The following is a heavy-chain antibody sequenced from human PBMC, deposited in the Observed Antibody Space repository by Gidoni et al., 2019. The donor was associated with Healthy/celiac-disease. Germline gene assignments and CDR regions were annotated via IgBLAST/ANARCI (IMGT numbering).Heavy chain of an antibody. J-gene: IGHJ5*02. Sequence: VQLVESGGGLVQPGGSLKLSCAASGFTFTGSAMLWVRQASGKGLEWVGRIRSNANSYATEYAASVKGRFTISRDDSKNTAYLQMNSVKTEDTAWYYCTRTSYYDFWSGYSNWFDPWGQGTLVTLFS. V-gene: IGHV3-73*01. CDR1: GFTFTGSA. CDR2: IRSNANSYAT. D-gene: IGHD3-3*01. CDR3: TRTSYYDFWSGYSNWFDP.